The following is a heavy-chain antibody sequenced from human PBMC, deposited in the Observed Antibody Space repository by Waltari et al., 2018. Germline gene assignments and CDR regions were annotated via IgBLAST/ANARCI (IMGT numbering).Heavy chain of an antibody. Sequence: QVQLQESGPGLVKPSETLSLTCAVSGYSISSGYYWGWIRQPPGQGLEWIGSIYHSGSTYYNPSLKSRVTISVDTSKNQFSLKLSSVTAADTAVYYCARQRRGALWCRPYWYFDLWGRGTLVTVSS. J-gene: IGHJ2*01. CDR2: IYHSGST. CDR3: ARQRRGALWCRPYWYFDL. CDR1: GYSISSGYY. V-gene: IGHV4-38-2*01. D-gene: IGHD3-10*01.